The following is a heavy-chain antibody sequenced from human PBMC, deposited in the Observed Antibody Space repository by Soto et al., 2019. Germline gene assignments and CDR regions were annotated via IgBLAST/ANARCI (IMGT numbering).Heavy chain of an antibody. V-gene: IGHV3-23*01. J-gene: IGHJ4*02. CDR1: GFIFSRYT. CDR3: VHGDYHVGFIY. CDR2: ISGSGTST. D-gene: IGHD4-17*01. Sequence: EVQVLESGGGLVQPGGSLRLSCAASGFIFSRYTMNWVRQAPGKGLEWVSAISGSGTSTFYADSVKGRFTISRDNSKNTLYLQMNSLRADDTAVYYSVHGDYHVGFIYWGQGTLVTVSS.